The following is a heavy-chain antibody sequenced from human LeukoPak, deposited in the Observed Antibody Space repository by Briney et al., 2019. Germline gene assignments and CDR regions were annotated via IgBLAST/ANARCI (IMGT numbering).Heavy chain of an antibody. CDR3: ARGIASSRSVAIDL. J-gene: IGHJ4*02. CDR2: LSGDGSTT. Sequence: GGSLRLSCAASEFPFSSHWMYWVRQAPGKGLAWVARLSGDGSTTRHADSVKGRFTISRDNAKSTLYLQMDSLRVEDTALYYCARGIASSRSVAIDLWGRGTLVVVSS. V-gene: IGHV3-74*01. CDR1: EFPFSSHW. D-gene: IGHD6-13*01.